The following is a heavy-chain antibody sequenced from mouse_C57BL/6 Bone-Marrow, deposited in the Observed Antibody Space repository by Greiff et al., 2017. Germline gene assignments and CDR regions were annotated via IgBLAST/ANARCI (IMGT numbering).Heavy chain of an antibody. CDR1: GYTFTSYW. J-gene: IGHJ2*01. CDR2: IYPSDSET. CDR3: ARFYDGYYDYFDY. Sequence: QVQLQQPGAELVRPGSSVKLSCKASGYTFTSYWMDWVKQRPGQGLEWIGNIYPSDSETHYNQKFKDKATLTVDKSSSTAYMQLSSLTSEDSAVYYGARFYDGYYDYFDYWGQGTTLTVSS. V-gene: IGHV1-61*01. D-gene: IGHD2-3*01.